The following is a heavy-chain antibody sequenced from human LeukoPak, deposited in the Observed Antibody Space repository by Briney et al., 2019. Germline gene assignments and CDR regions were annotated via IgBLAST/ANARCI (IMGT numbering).Heavy chain of an antibody. J-gene: IGHJ3*02. Sequence: ESGPTLAKPTQTLTLTCTFSGFSLSTSGVGVGWIRQPPGKALEWLALIYWNDDKRYSPSLKSRLTITKDTSKNQVVLTMTNMDPVDTATHYCAHIISTPILAAAGYDAFDIWGQGTMVTVSS. CDR1: GFSLSTSGVG. D-gene: IGHD6-13*01. CDR2: IYWNDDK. CDR3: AHIISTPILAAAGYDAFDI. V-gene: IGHV2-5*01.